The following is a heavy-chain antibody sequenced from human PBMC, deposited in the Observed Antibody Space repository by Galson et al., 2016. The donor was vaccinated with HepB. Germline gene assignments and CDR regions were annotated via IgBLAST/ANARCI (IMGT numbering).Heavy chain of an antibody. CDR1: GYIFTNYW. CDR2: IDPRDSST. J-gene: IGHJ3*02. V-gene: IGHV5-10-1*04. CDR3: ARSRLVADVGAFDI. D-gene: IGHD2-8*02. Sequence: QSGAEVKKPGESLRISCKASGYIFTNYWITWVRQMPGKGLEWMGRIDPRDSSTKSSPSFQGQVTISADKSISAAYLQWSSLKASDTAVYYCARSRLVADVGAFDIWGQGTMVTVSS.